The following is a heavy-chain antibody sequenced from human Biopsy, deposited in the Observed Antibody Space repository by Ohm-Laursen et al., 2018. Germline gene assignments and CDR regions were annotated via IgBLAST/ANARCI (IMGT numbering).Heavy chain of an antibody. CDR3: ALGGGSYVNFDY. CDR2: IYNRGST. V-gene: IGHV4-59*11. CDR1: GGSISSHY. Sequence: GTLSLTCTVSGGSISSHYWSWIRQPPGKGLEWIGYIYNRGSTKYNSSLKSRVTISADTSKNQFSLRLSSVTAADTAVYYCALGGGSYVNFDYWGQGTLVTVSS. J-gene: IGHJ4*02. D-gene: IGHD1-26*01.